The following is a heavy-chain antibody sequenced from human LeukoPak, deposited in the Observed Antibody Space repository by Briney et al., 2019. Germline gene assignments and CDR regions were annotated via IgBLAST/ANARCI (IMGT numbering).Heavy chain of an antibody. D-gene: IGHD5-12*01. V-gene: IGHV3-49*04. CDR3: TRLVATRLDY. J-gene: IGHJ4*02. Sequence: GGSLRLSCTASGFTFGDYAMNWVRQAPGKGLEWVAFIRSKTYGATTEYAASVKGRFTILRDDSESIACLQMNSLKTEDTAVYYCTRLVATRLDYWGQGTLVTVSS. CDR1: GFTFGDYA. CDR2: IRSKTYGATT.